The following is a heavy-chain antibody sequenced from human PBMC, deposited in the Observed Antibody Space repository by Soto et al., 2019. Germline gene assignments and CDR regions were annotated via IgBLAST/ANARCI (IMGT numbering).Heavy chain of an antibody. J-gene: IGHJ4*02. CDR2: IYYKGST. D-gene: IGHD1-7*01. V-gene: IGHV4-59*01. CDR1: GPSITSNY. Sequence: SETLSLTCIVSGPSITSNYWSWIRQPPGKGLEWIGYIYYKGSTNYNPSLKSRVTISVDTSKNQFSLRVNSVTAADTAVYFCARLDPVNYLFDLWGQGTLVTVSS. CDR3: ARLDPVNYLFDL.